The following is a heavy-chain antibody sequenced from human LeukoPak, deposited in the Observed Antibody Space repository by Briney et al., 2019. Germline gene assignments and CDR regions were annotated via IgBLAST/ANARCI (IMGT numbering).Heavy chain of an antibody. CDR1: GGSISSSSYY. V-gene: IGHV4-39*01. Sequence: SETLSLTCTVSGGSISSSSYYWGWLRQPPGKGLEGIGSIFYSGNTFYNPSLKSRVPLSRDPPKNQFSLKLRSVTAADTSMYYCARQYHYGSGRYMPFDIWGQGTMVTVSS. CDR2: IFYSGNT. D-gene: IGHD3-10*01. CDR3: ARQYHYGSGRYMPFDI. J-gene: IGHJ3*02.